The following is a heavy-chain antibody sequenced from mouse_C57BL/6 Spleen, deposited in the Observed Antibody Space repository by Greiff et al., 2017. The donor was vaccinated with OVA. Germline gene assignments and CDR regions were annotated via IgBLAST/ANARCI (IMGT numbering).Heavy chain of an antibody. D-gene: IGHD1-1*01. Sequence: EVMLVESGGGLVQPGGSLKLSCAASGFTFSDYGMAWVRQAPRKGPEWVAFISNLAYSIYYADTVTGRFTISRENAKNTLYLEMSSLRSEDTAMYYCARQNYGSSYNWYFDVWGTGTTGTVSS. J-gene: IGHJ1*03. CDR1: GFTFSDYG. V-gene: IGHV5-15*01. CDR2: ISNLAYSI. CDR3: ARQNYGSSYNWYFDV.